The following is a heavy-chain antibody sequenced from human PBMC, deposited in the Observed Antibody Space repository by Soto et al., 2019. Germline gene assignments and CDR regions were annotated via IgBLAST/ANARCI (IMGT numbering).Heavy chain of an antibody. CDR1: GGTFSSYA. J-gene: IGHJ6*02. CDR2: IIPIFGTA. CDR3: ARAHIVVVPAAPYYYYYGMDF. Sequence: SVKVSCKASGGTFSSYAISWVRQAPGQGLEWMGGIIPIFGTANYAQKFQGRVTITADESTSTAYMELSSLRSEDTAVYYCARAHIVVVPAAPYYYYYGMDFWAQGTTVTVSS. D-gene: IGHD2-2*01. V-gene: IGHV1-69*13.